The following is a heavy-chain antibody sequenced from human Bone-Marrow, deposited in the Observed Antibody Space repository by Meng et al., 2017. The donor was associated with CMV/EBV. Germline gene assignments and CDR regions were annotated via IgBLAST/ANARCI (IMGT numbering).Heavy chain of an antibody. CDR1: GFSFCSYS. V-gene: IGHV3-30-3*01. J-gene: IGHJ4*02. CDR3: ARGGRGEVAPTTDY. D-gene: IGHD5-12*01. Sequence: GGSLRLSCAASGFSFCSYSLHWVREAPGKGLEWVAVISYDGSNEYYTDSVKGRFTIPRDNSKNTLYVQMNSLKVDDTAVYYCARGGRGEVAPTTDYWGQGTLVTVSS. CDR2: ISYDGSNE.